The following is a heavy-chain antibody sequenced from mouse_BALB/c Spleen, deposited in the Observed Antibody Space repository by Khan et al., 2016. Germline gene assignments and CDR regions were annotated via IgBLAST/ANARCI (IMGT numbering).Heavy chain of an antibody. D-gene: IGHD3-1*01. V-gene: IGHV1S135*01. Sequence: VQLKQSGPELVKPGASVKVSCKASGYAFTNYNIYWVKQRHGKSLEWIGYIDPYNGGASYNQKFKGKATLTVDKSSSTAYMHLNSLTSEDSAGYYCARSGNPYWGQGTLVTVSA. CDR2: IDPYNGGA. J-gene: IGHJ3*01. CDR1: GYAFTNYN. CDR3: ARSGNPY.